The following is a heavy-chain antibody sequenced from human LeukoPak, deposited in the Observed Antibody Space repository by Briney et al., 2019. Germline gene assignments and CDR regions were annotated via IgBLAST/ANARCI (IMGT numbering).Heavy chain of an antibody. D-gene: IGHD3-22*01. CDR2: IYTSGST. CDR1: GYSISSGYY. Sequence: PSETLSLTCTVSGYSISSGYYWSWIRQPAGKGLEWIGRIYTSGSTNYNPSLKSRVTISVDTSKNQFSLKLSSVTAADTAVYYCARDRGQDYDSSGYSVLWGQGTLVTVSS. J-gene: IGHJ4*02. CDR3: ARDRGQDYDSSGYSVL. V-gene: IGHV4-61*02.